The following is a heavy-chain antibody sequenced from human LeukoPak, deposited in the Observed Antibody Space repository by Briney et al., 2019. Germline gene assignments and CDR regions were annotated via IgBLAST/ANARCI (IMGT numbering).Heavy chain of an antibody. CDR3: ARVFHAILVVPAAISDGMDG. Sequence: ASVKVSCKASGYTFTSYAMHWVRQAPGQRLEWMGWINAGNGNTKYSQKFQGRVTITRDTSASTAYMELSSLRSEDTAVYYCARVFHAILVVPAAISDGMDGWGQGTTVTGSS. J-gene: IGHJ6*02. D-gene: IGHD2-2*02. V-gene: IGHV1-3*01. CDR2: INAGNGNT. CDR1: GYTFTSYA.